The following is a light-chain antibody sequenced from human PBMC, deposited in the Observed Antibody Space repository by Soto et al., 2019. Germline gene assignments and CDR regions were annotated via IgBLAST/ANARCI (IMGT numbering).Light chain of an antibody. CDR1: SSDVGVYNY. CDR2: DVS. Sequence: QSVLSQPRSVSGSAGQSVTISCTGTSSDVGVYNYVSWYQQYPGKAPKIMIYDVSKRPSGVPDRFSGSKSDSTASLTISGLQAEDEADYYCCSYAGSYTFVFGIGTKVTVL. J-gene: IGLJ1*01. CDR3: CSYAGSYTFV. V-gene: IGLV2-11*01.